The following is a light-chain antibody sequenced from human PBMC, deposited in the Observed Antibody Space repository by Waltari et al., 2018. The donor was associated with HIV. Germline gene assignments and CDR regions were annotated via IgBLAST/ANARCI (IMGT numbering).Light chain of an antibody. Sequence: SYALTQPPSVSVAPGKPARITCGGDNIGGKLVHWYQQKPGQAPVSVIGDDSDRPAGIPERFSGSNSGNTATLTISRVEGGDEADYYCQVWVDSRDVAVIFGGGTKLTVL. CDR2: DDS. V-gene: IGLV3-21*04. CDR1: NIGGKL. CDR3: QVWVDSRDVAVI. J-gene: IGLJ2*01.